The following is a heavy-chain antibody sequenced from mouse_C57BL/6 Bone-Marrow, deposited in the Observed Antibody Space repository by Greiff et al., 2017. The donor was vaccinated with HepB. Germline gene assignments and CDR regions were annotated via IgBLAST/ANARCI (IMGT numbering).Heavy chain of an antibody. CDR2: INPSSGYT. CDR3: ARERVVATRYFDV. CDR1: GYTFTSYT. D-gene: IGHD1-1*01. J-gene: IGHJ1*03. Sequence: VQLQQSGAELARPGASVKMSCKASGYTFTSYTMHWVKQRPGQGLEWIGYINPSSGYTKYNQKFKDKATLTADKSSSTAYMQLSSLTSEDSAVYYCARERVVATRYFDVWGTGTTVTVSS. V-gene: IGHV1-4*01.